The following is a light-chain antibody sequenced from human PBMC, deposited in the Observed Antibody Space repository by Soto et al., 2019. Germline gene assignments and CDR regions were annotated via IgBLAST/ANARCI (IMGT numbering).Light chain of an antibody. CDR2: DAS. V-gene: IGKV3-11*01. CDR3: QQRRT. J-gene: IGKJ3*01. Sequence: EIVLTQSPATLSLSPGERANLSCRASQSVSSYLAWYQQKPGQAPRLLIYDASNRATGIPARFSGSGSGTDFTLTISSLEPEDFAVYYCQQRRTFGPGTKVDIK. CDR1: QSVSSY.